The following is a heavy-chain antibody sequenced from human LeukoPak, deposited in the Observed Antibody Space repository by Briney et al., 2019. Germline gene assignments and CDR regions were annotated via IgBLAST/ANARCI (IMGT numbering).Heavy chain of an antibody. CDR2: INANGSAT. CDR1: GFSFRSLW. CDR3: ARGNYGMDV. V-gene: IGHV3-74*01. Sequence: PGGSLRLSCAASGFSFRSLWMYWVRQAPGKGLEWVSRINANGSATSSADAVKGRFTISRDNAKNTLYLQLNSLRAEDTAVYYCARGNYGMDVWGQGTTVIVSS. J-gene: IGHJ6*02.